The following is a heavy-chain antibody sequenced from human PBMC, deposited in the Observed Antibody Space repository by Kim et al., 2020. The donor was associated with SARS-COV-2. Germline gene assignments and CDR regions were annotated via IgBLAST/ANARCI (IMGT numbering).Heavy chain of an antibody. Sequence: SETLSLTCAVYGGSFSGYYWSWIRQPPGKGLEWIGEINHSGSTNYNPSLKSRVTISVDTSKNQFSLKLSSVTAADTAVYYCARGGWRYCSSTSCYILDY. V-gene: IGHV4-34*01. J-gene: IGHJ4*01. CDR3: ARGGWRYCSSTSCYILDY. CDR1: GGSFSGYY. CDR2: INHSGST. D-gene: IGHD2-2*02.